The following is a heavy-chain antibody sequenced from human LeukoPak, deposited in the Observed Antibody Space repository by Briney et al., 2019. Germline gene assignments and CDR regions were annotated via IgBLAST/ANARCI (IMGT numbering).Heavy chain of an antibody. CDR1: GGSISSSSYN. CDR3: ARDGRGWELPNLQDYYYMDV. CDR2: IYYSGST. D-gene: IGHD1-26*01. J-gene: IGHJ6*03. V-gene: IGHV4-39*07. Sequence: SETLSLTCTVSGGSISSSSYNWGWIRQPPGKGLVWIGSIYYSGSTCYHPSLKSRVTISVDTSKNQFSLKLSSVTAADAAVYYCARDGRGWELPNLQDYYYMDVWGKGTTVTISS.